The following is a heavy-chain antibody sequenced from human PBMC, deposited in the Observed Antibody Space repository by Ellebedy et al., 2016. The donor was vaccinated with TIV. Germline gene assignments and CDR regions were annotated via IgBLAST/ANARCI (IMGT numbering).Heavy chain of an antibody. CDR2: INSDGSGT. CDR1: GFSFSNYW. V-gene: IGHV3-74*01. J-gene: IGHJ3*02. Sequence: PGGSLRLSCVASGFSFSNYWIHWVRQVPGKGLVWVSRINSDGSGTSYADSVKGRFRLSRDNAENTVSLQMNSLRAEDTAIYYCARDRWAEYTFDIWGQGTMVTVSS. CDR3: ARDRWAEYTFDI. D-gene: IGHD6-6*01.